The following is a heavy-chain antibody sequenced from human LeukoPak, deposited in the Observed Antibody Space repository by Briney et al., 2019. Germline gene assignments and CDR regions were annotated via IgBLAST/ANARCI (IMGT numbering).Heavy chain of an antibody. J-gene: IGHJ4*02. D-gene: IGHD5-18*01. CDR1: RFIFSSYW. Sequence: GGSLRLSCATSRFIFSSYWMTWVRRTPGKGLEWVASVNQDGSDKYYVDSVKGRFTISRDNAKKSLYLQMNTLRAEDTAVYYCARGGTRVYSPSDYWGQGTRVTVSS. CDR3: ARGGTRVYSPSDY. V-gene: IGHV3-7*01. CDR2: VNQDGSDK.